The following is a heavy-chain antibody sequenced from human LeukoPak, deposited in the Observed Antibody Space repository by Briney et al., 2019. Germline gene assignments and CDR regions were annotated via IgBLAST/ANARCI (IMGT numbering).Heavy chain of an antibody. Sequence: PGGSLRLSCAASGFTFSSYGMHWVRQAPGKGLEWVAFIRYDGSNKYYADSVKGRFTISRDNSKNTLYLQMNSLRAEDTAVYYCARAWRYDIYFDYWGQGTLVTVSS. V-gene: IGHV3-30*02. D-gene: IGHD3-9*01. J-gene: IGHJ4*02. CDR2: IRYDGSNK. CDR1: GFTFSSYG. CDR3: ARAWRYDIYFDY.